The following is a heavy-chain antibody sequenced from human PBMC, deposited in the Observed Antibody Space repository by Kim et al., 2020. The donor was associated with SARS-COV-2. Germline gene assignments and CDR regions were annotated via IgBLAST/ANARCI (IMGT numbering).Heavy chain of an antibody. J-gene: IGHJ4*02. V-gene: IGHV7-4-1*02. CDR2: INTKSGTP. Sequence: ASVKVSCKASGYTLSAYTIIWVRQAPGQGLEWMGWINTKSGTPIYAQGFTGRFVFSLATSVSTTYLQISGLQPEDTAVYYCTREGVVSTGACDYWGQGTL. CDR3: TREGVVSTGACDY. D-gene: IGHD3-3*01. CDR1: GYTLSAYT.